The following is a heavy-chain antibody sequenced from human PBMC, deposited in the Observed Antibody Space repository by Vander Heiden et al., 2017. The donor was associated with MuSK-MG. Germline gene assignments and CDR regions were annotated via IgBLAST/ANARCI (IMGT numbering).Heavy chain of an antibody. V-gene: IGHV5-51*01. D-gene: IGHD3-10*01. CDR1: GYRFTSYW. J-gene: IGHJ4*02. CDR2: IYPGDSDI. CDR3: AKQRLRVVSFFEY. Sequence: EVQLVQSGAEVTKPGESLKLSRKASGYRFTSYWIGWVRQMPGKSLEWMGIIYPGDSDIRYSPSFQGQVTISADNSITTAYLQWSSLKASDTAMYYCAKQRLRVVSFFEYWGQGTLVTVSS.